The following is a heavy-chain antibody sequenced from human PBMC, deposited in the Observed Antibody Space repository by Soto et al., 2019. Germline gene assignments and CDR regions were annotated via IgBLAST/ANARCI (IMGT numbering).Heavy chain of an antibody. V-gene: IGHV3-23*01. Sequence: EVQLLESGGGLVQPGGSLRLSCAASGFTFSTHAMSWVRQVPGKGLEWVSGVTNSGSNTYYADSVKDRFTISRDNSKNTLHLQMDSLRAEDTALYYGAKYLDSVLSHFDTWGQGALVTVSS. CDR1: GFTFSTHA. J-gene: IGHJ4*02. CDR3: AKYLDSVLSHFDT. CDR2: VTNSGSNT. D-gene: IGHD3-9*01.